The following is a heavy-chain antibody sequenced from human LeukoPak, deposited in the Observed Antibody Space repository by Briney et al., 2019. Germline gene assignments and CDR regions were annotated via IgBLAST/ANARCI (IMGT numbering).Heavy chain of an antibody. V-gene: IGHV1-69*05. CDR2: IIPIFGTT. J-gene: IGHJ5*02. Sequence: SVKVSCKASGDTFSSYAISWVRQAPGQGLEWMGWIIPIFGTTNYAQKFQGRVTITTDTSTSTAYMELSSLRSEDTAVYYCARELHISAAGIPYINRFVLWGQGTLVPV. CDR3: ARELHISAAGIPYINRFVL. CDR1: GDTFSSYA. D-gene: IGHD6-13*01.